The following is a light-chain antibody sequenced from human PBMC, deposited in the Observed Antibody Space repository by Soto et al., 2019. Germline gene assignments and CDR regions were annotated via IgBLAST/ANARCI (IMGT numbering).Light chain of an antibody. Sequence: DIQVTPSPSSLSASVRDRVTITCRASQRISTELNWYQQKPGKVPKPLIYAASSLQSGVPSRFSGSGSGTNFTLTISSLQPEDFATYYCQQNYSNPCTFGPGTKVDIK. CDR1: QRISTE. CDR2: AAS. J-gene: IGKJ3*01. CDR3: QQNYSNPCT. V-gene: IGKV1-39*01.